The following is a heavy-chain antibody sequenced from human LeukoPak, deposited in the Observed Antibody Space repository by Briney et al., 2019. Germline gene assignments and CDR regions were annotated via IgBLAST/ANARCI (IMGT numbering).Heavy chain of an antibody. V-gene: IGHV3-74*03. CDR2: INSDGSSI. J-gene: IGHJ4*02. CDR1: GFTFSSYW. CDR3: TREGRVSGYDFDC. D-gene: IGHD5-12*01. Sequence: GGSLRLSCAASGFTFSSYWMHWVRQAPGKGLVWVSRINSDGSSITYADSVKGRFTISRDNAKNTLYLQMNSLRVEDTAVYYCTREGRVSGYDFDCWGQGTLVTVSS.